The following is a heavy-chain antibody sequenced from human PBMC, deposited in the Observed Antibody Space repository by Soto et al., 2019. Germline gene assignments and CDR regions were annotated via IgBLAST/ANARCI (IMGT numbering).Heavy chain of an antibody. CDR3: AGTLDICGWDVYYYYGMDG. V-gene: IGHV1-69*13. J-gene: IGHJ6*02. CDR2: IIPIFGTA. D-gene: IGHD6-19*01. CDR1: GGTFSSYA. Sequence: SVKVSCKASGGTFSSYAISWVRQAPGQGLEWMGGIIPIFGTANYAQKFQGRVTITADESTSTAYMELSSLRSEDTAAYYCAGTLDICGWDVYYYYGMDGWGQGTTVTVAS.